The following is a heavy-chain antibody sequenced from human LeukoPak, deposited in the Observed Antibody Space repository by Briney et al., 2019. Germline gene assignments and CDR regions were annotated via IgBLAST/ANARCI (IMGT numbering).Heavy chain of an antibody. CDR3: ARGGYRYGAFDY. CDR1: GFTFSSYA. D-gene: IGHD5-18*01. J-gene: IGHJ4*02. CDR2: ISGSGGST. V-gene: IGHV3-23*01. Sequence: PGGSLRLSCAASGFTFSSYAMSWVRQAPGKGLEWVSAISGSGGSTYYADSVKGRFTISRDNSKNTLYMQMTSLRAEHTAVYYCARGGYRYGAFDYWGQGTLVTVSS.